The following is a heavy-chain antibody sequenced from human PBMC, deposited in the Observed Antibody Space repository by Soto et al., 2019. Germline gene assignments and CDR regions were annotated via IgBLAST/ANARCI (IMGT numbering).Heavy chain of an antibody. Sequence: EVQLVESGGGLVQPGGSLRLSCAASGFTFSDYWMHWVRQRPGKGPVWVARIDQDGSVTSYADPVEGRFTISRDNAKNTLCLQMNSLRDEDTAVYYCARDLFAWSDYWGQGTLVTVSS. J-gene: IGHJ4*02. V-gene: IGHV3-74*01. CDR2: IDQDGSVT. CDR3: ARDLFAWSDY. CDR1: GFTFSDYW. D-gene: IGHD3-9*01.